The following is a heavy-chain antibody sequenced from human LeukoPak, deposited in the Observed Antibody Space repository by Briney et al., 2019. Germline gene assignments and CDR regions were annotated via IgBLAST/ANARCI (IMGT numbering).Heavy chain of an antibody. V-gene: IGHV3-13*01. CDR2: IGTAGDT. CDR1: GFTFSSYD. D-gene: IGHD5-18*01. J-gene: IGHJ4*02. Sequence: GGSLRLSCAASGFTFSSYDMHWVRQATGKGLEWVSAIGTAGDTYYPGSVKGRFTISRENAKNSLYLQMNSLRAEDTAAYYCARVDTAMVLDYWGQGTLVTVSS. CDR3: ARVDTAMVLDY.